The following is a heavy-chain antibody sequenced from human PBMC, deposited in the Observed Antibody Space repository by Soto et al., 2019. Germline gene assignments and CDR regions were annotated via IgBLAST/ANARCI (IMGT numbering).Heavy chain of an antibody. J-gene: IGHJ3*01. D-gene: IGHD2-15*01. CDR3: ARARWYDAFDV. V-gene: IGHV4-38-2*01. Sequence: SETLSLTCAVSGFFISSGNYWGWIRKPPGKGLEWTGSIFHGGNTYYNPSLKSRVTISVDMSKNQFSLKLNSVTAADTAVYYCARARWYDAFDVWGQGTVVTVS. CDR2: IFHGGNT. CDR1: GFFISSGNY.